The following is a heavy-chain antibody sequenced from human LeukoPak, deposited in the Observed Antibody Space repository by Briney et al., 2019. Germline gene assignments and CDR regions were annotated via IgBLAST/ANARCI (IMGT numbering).Heavy chain of an antibody. CDR2: INKDGGEK. CDR1: GFNFGTSW. CDR3: VKDSPPRYSGSPPAY. J-gene: IGHJ4*02. D-gene: IGHD1-26*01. Sequence: GGSLRLSCAASGFNFGTSWMSWVRQAPGKGLEWVANINKDGGEKYYVDSVKGRFTISRDNAKNSLYLQMNSLRADDTAVYYCVKDSPPRYSGSPPAYWGQGTLVTVSS. V-gene: IGHV3-7*03.